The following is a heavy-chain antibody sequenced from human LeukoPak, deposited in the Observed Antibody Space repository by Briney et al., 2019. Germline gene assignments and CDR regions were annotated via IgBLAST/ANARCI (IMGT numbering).Heavy chain of an antibody. D-gene: IGHD6-19*01. V-gene: IGHV3-30-3*01. CDR1: GFTFSGYP. CDR3: ARVGAVAGTHHRDYYYGMDV. J-gene: IGHJ6*02. CDR2: ISYDGSNK. Sequence: GGSLRLSCAASGFTFSGYPIHWVRQAPGKGLEWVAVISYDGSNKYYADSVKGRFTISRDNSKNTLYLQMNSLRAEDTAVYYCARVGAVAGTHHRDYYYGMDVWGQGTTVTVSS.